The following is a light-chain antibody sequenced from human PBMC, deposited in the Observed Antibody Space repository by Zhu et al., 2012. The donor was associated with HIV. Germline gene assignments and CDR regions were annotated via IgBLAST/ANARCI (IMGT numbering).Light chain of an antibody. CDR1: QSINSNY. CDR3: HQYDRSWT. CDR2: GAS. V-gene: IGKV3-20*01. Sequence: EIVLTQSPDTLSLSPGDRATLACRASQSINSNYLIWYQQKPGQAPRPLIYGASDRASGVPHGFSGSGSGTDFTLTISRLEPEDFAVYYCHQYDRSWTFGQGTKVEIK. J-gene: IGKJ1*01.